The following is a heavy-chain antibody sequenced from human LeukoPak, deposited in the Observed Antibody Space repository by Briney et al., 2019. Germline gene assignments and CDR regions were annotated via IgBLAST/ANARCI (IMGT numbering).Heavy chain of an antibody. CDR1: GYTFTSYY. V-gene: IGHV1-46*01. D-gene: IGHD6-19*01. Sequence: GASVKVSCKASGYTFTSYYMHWVRQAPGQGLEWMGIINPSGGSTSYAQKFQGRVTMTRDTSTSTVYMELSSLRSEDTAVYYCARDDIAVAGRFPFNWFDPWGQGTLVTVSS. CDR2: INPSGGST. CDR3: ARDDIAVAGRFPFNWFDP. J-gene: IGHJ5*02.